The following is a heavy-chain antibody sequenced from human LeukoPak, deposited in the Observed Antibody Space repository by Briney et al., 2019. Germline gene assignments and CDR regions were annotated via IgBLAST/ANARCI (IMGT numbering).Heavy chain of an antibody. CDR3: ARDSTYYYDSGSSGPHYFDN. CDR1: GITLSSYA. Sequence: GRSLRLSRAASGITLSSYAMHWVRQAPGKGLEWVSLISSGGTDEYYADSVKGRFTISRDNSKNTLYLQLNSLRGEDTAVYYCARDSTYYYDSGSSGPHYFDNWGQGTLVTVSS. CDR2: ISSGGTDE. V-gene: IGHV3-30*01. D-gene: IGHD3-10*01. J-gene: IGHJ4*02.